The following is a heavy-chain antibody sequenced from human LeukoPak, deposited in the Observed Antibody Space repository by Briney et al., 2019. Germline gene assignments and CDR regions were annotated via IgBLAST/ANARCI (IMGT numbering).Heavy chain of an antibody. D-gene: IGHD4-23*01. Sequence: SETLSLTCTDSGYSISNGYYWGWIRQAPGKGLEWIGNIYHSDSPYYTPSLKSRVTISVDTSKDQFSLKLSSVTAADTAMYYCARVSSGNLAFDIWGQGTVVTVSS. V-gene: IGHV4-38-2*02. CDR1: GYSISNGYY. CDR3: ARVSSGNLAFDI. CDR2: IYHSDSP. J-gene: IGHJ3*02.